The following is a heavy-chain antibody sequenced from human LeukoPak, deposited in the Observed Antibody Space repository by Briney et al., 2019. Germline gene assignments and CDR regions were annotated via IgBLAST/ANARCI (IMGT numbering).Heavy chain of an antibody. CDR2: VYPDDSDT. Sequence: GESLKISCKGSGYSFTTYWIGWVRQMPGKGLEWMGIVYPDDSDTRYSPSFQGQVTISADKSISTAYLQWSSLKASDTAMYYCARAAVEPTIYYFDFWGPGTLVTVSS. D-gene: IGHD6-19*01. J-gene: IGHJ4*02. V-gene: IGHV5-51*01. CDR1: GYSFTTYW. CDR3: ARAAVEPTIYYFDF.